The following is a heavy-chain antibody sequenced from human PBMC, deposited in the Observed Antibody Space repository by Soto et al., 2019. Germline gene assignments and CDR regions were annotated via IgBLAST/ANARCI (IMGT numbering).Heavy chain of an antibody. CDR1: GFTFSSYA. D-gene: IGHD3-9*01. CDR2: ISYDGSNK. CDR3: ASALRILTGSAHDY. J-gene: IGHJ4*02. V-gene: IGHV3-30-3*01. Sequence: GGSLRLSCAASGFTFSSYAMHWVRQAPGKGLEWVAVISYDGSNKYYADSVKGRFTISRDNSKNTLYLEMNGLRAEDTAVYYCASALRILTGSAHDYWGQGTLVTVSS.